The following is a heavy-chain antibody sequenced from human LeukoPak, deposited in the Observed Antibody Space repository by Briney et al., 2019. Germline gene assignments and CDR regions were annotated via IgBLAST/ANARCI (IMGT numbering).Heavy chain of an antibody. V-gene: IGHV3-48*02. J-gene: IGHJ4*02. Sequence: GGSLRLSCAASGFSFSGYSMTWVRQAPGKGLEWVSYISGGSSTIHYADSVKGRFTISRDNAKNSLYLQMNSLRDDDTAVYYCARPSVITTRQFYFDYWGQGALVTVSS. D-gene: IGHD1-14*01. CDR1: GFSFSGYS. CDR3: ARPSVITTRQFYFDY. CDR2: ISGGSSTI.